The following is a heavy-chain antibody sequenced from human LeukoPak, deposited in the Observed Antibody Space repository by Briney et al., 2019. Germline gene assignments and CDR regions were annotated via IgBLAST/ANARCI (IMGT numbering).Heavy chain of an antibody. D-gene: IGHD3-22*01. J-gene: IGHJ4*02. CDR2: IYYSGST. CDR3: ARHGGYYYDSSGYYFDY. Sequence: SETLSLTCTVSGGSISSSSYYWGWVRQPPGKGLEWIVSIYYSGSTYYNPSRKSRVTISVDTSKNQFSLKLSSVTAADTAVYYCARHGGYYYDSSGYYFDYWGQGTLVTVSS. V-gene: IGHV4-39*01. CDR1: GGSISSSSYY.